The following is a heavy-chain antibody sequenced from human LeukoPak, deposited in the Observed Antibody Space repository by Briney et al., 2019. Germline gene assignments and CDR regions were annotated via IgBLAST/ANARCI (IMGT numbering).Heavy chain of an antibody. CDR1: GGSFSSYA. J-gene: IGHJ4*02. CDR3: ARGGFDNEIDY. Sequence: SVKVSCKASGGSFSSYAINWVRQAPGQGLEWMGGIIPIFGTANYAQKFQGRVTITADESTSTAYMELSSLRSEDTAVYYCARGGFDNEIDYWGQGTLVTVSS. CDR2: IIPIFGTA. V-gene: IGHV1-69*13. D-gene: IGHD3-9*01.